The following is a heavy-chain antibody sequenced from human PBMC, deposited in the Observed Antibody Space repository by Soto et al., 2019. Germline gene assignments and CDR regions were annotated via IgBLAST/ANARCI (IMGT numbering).Heavy chain of an antibody. V-gene: IGHV5-10-1*01. CDR3: ARLPYRSSWEAYYYYYGMDV. CDR1: GYSFTSYW. Sequence: GESLKISCKGSGYSFTSYWISWVRQMPGKGLEWMGRIDPSDSYTNYSPSFQGHVTISADKSISTAYLQWSSLKASDTAMYYCARLPYRSSWEAYYYYYGMDVWGQGTTVTVSS. CDR2: IDPSDSYT. D-gene: IGHD6-6*01. J-gene: IGHJ6*02.